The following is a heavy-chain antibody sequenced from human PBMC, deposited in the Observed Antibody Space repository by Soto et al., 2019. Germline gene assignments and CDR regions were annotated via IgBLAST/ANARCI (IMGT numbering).Heavy chain of an antibody. J-gene: IGHJ5*02. CDR1: GLTFSAYS. Sequence: GGSLRLSCAASGLTFSAYSMNWVRQAPGKGLEWVSYITASSATIYYADSVKGRFTISRDNAKNSLYLQMNSLRDEDTAVYYCARDNGMAGSFDPWGQGTLVTVYS. D-gene: IGHD2-8*01. CDR3: ARDNGMAGSFDP. V-gene: IGHV3-48*02. CDR2: ITASSATI.